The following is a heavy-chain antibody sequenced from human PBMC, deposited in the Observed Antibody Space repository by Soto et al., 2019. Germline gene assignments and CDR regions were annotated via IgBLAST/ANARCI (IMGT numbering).Heavy chain of an antibody. CDR3: AREGRIRMADYYYYGMDV. CDR1: GFTFSSYA. D-gene: IGHD2-8*01. Sequence: EVQLLESGGNLVQPGGSLRLSCAASGFTFSSYAMSWVRQAPGKGQEWVSSISGGAHSTSYADSVKGRFTISRDNAKNSLYLQMNSLRAEDTAVYYCAREGRIRMADYYYYGMDVWGQGTTVTVSS. J-gene: IGHJ6*02. CDR2: ISGGAHST. V-gene: IGHV3-23*01.